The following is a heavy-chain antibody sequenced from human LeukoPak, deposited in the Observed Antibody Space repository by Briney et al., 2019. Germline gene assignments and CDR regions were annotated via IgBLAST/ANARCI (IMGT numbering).Heavy chain of an antibody. Sequence: GGSLRLSCAASGFTFSGYAMSWVRQAPGKGLEWVSGISGSGGSTKYADSVKGRFTISRDNSKNTLYLQMNSLRAEDTAVYYCAKDSQYYDFWSRYNHYYYYYMDVWGKGTTVTVSS. V-gene: IGHV3-23*01. D-gene: IGHD3-3*01. CDR3: AKDSQYYDFWSRYNHYYYYYMDV. CDR2: ISGSGGST. J-gene: IGHJ6*03. CDR1: GFTFSGYA.